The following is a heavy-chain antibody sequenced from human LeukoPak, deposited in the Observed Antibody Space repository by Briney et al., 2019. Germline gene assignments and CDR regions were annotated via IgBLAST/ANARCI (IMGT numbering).Heavy chain of an antibody. CDR3: ARSFDY. CDR1: GFTVSSNY. CDR2: INTDGSIT. Sequence: GGSLRLSCAASGFTVSSNYMSWVRQAPGKGLVWVSRINTDGSITNYADSVKGRFTISRDNAKNTLFLQMNSLRAEDTAVHYCARSFDYWGQGTLVTVSS. V-gene: IGHV3-74*01. J-gene: IGHJ4*02.